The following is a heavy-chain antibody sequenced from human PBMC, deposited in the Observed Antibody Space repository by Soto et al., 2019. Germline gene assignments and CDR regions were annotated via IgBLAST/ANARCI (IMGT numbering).Heavy chain of an antibody. Sequence: SQTLSLTSVVSGDSVSSNSAAWNWIRQSSSRGLEWLGRTYYRSKWYNDYAVSVQSRISINPDTSKNQFSLQLNSVTPDDTAVYYCARDTPGLKGFDIWGQGTMVTVSS. CDR2: TYYRSKWYN. CDR3: ARDTPGLKGFDI. V-gene: IGHV6-1*01. J-gene: IGHJ3*02. D-gene: IGHD3-10*01. CDR1: GDSVSSNSAA.